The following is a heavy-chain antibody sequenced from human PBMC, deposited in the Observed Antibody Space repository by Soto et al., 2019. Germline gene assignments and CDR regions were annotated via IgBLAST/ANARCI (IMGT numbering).Heavy chain of an antibody. CDR2: INHSGST. V-gene: IGHV4-34*01. Sequence: SETLSLTCAVYGGSFSVYYWSWIRQPPGKGLEWIGEINHSGSTNYNPSLKSRVTISVDTSKNQFSLKLSSVTAADTAVYYCAGEVLRYFDWLLFRPDAFDIWGQGTMVTVSS. J-gene: IGHJ3*02. CDR3: AGEVLRYFDWLLFRPDAFDI. CDR1: GGSFSVYY. D-gene: IGHD3-9*01.